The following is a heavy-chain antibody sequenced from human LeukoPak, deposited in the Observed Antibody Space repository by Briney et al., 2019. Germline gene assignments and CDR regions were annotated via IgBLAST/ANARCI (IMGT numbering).Heavy chain of an antibody. CDR1: GCTFSSYA. CDR3: ARVYYDFSSYYMDV. V-gene: IGHV3-30*02. CDR2: LRFDGSDK. J-gene: IGHJ6*03. D-gene: IGHD3-3*01. Sequence: GGSLRLSCAASGCTFSSYAMHWVRQAPGKGLEWVEFLRFDGSDKYYADSVRGRFTISRDNSRNTLFLQMNSLRVDDTAVYYCARVYYDFSSYYMDVWGKGTTVTLSS.